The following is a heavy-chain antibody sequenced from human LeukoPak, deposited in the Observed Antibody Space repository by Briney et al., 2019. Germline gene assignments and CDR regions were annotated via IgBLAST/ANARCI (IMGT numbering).Heavy chain of an antibody. J-gene: IGHJ4*02. CDR3: ARDPENGGDDEWELLYYFDY. CDR1: GFTFSSYE. V-gene: IGHV3-48*03. Sequence: PGGSLRLSCAASGFTFSSYEMNWVRQAPGKGLEWVSYISSSGSTIYYADSVKGRFTISRDNAKNSLYLQMNSLRAKDTAVYYCARDPENGGDDEWELLYYFDYWGQGTLVTVSS. CDR2: ISSSGSTI. D-gene: IGHD1-26*01.